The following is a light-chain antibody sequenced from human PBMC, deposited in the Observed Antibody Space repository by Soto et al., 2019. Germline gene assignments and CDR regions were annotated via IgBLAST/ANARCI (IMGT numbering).Light chain of an antibody. CDR3: NSYRSSNTVV. CDR1: SSDIGGYSY. Sequence: QSVLTQPASVSGSPGQSITISCTGTSSDIGGYSYVSWYQQHPGKAPKLMIYDVSNRPSGVSNRFSGSKSGNTASLTISGLQAEDEADYYCNSYRSSNTVVFGGGTQLTVL. V-gene: IGLV2-14*03. CDR2: DVS. J-gene: IGLJ2*01.